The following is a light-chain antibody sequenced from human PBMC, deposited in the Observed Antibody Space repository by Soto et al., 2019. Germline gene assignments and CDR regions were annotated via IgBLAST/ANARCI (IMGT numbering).Light chain of an antibody. V-gene: IGLV2-14*01. Sequence: QSALTQPASVSGSPGQSITISCTGTSSDVGGYNYVSWYQQHPGKAPKLMIYDVSYRPSGVSNRFSGSKSGNTASLTISGLQAEDEADYYCSSYTSSSSTLVVFGGGTQLTVL. CDR1: SSDVGGYNY. CDR2: DVS. J-gene: IGLJ2*01. CDR3: SSYTSSSSTLVV.